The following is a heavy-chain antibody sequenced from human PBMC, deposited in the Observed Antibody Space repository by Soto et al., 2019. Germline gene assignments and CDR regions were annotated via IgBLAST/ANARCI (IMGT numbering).Heavy chain of an antibody. CDR2: IYWNDDK. CDR3: AHRRDGHDIVGVPAAMNAFDL. V-gene: IGHV2-5*01. CDR1: GFSLSTSGVG. J-gene: IGHJ3*01. D-gene: IGHD2-2*01. Sequence: SGPTLVNPTQTLTLTCTFSGFSLSTSGVGVGWIRQPPGKALEWLALIYWNDDKRYSPSLKSRLTITKDTSKNQVVPTMTNMDPVDTASNSCAHRRDGHDIVGVPAAMNAFDLWGQATMVTVS.